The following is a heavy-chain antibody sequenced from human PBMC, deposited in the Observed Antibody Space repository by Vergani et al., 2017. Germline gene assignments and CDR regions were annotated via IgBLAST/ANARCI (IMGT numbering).Heavy chain of an antibody. Sequence: QVQLVETGGGVVQPGGSLRLYCATSGFSFNTYGAHWVRQAPGKGLERVAFIGYDGRIKYNVDSVKGRLTISRDTSKKTLSLQMRSLRADDTAVYYCAKDGRENSDYGYFDYWGQGTLVTVSS. CDR1: GFSFNTYG. V-gene: IGHV3-30*02. D-gene: IGHD4-17*01. CDR2: IGYDGRIK. CDR3: AKDGRENSDYGYFDY. J-gene: IGHJ4*02.